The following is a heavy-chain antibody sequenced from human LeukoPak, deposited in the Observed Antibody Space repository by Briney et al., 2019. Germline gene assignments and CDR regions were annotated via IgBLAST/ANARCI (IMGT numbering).Heavy chain of an antibody. J-gene: IGHJ4*02. D-gene: IGHD6-19*01. V-gene: IGHV4-39*07. CDR1: GGSISSSNYY. CDR3: ARARAVAGQNVFDY. Sequence: SETLSLTCTVSGGSISSSNYYWGWIRQPPGKGLEWIGSIYYSGSTYYNPSLKSRVTISVDTSKNQFSLKLSSVTAADTAVYYCARARAVAGQNVFDYWGQGTLVTVSS. CDR2: IYYSGST.